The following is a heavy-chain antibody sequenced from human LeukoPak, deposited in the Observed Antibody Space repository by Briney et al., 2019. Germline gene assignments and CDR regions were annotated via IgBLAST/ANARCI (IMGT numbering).Heavy chain of an antibody. Sequence: GGSLRLSCAASEFTFSSYSMNWVRQAPGKGLQWVSAITGDGGTTYYADSVKGRFTISRDNSKNMLYLQMNSLRAKDTAVYYCAKMQGYFDYWGQGTLVPVSS. V-gene: IGHV3-23*01. CDR1: EFTFSSYS. CDR2: ITGDGGTT. CDR3: AKMQGYFDY. J-gene: IGHJ4*02.